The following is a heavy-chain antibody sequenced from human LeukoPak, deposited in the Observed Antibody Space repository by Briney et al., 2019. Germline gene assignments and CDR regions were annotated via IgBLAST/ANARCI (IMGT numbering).Heavy chain of an antibody. CDR1: GFTFTKYG. D-gene: IGHD2-2*01. J-gene: IGHJ4*02. CDR2: VWYDGSNE. V-gene: IGHV3-33*01. Sequence: PGGSLRLSCAASGFTFTKYGMHWVRQAPGKGLEWVSVVWYDGSNEDYADSVKGRFTISRDNSKNTLYLQMNSLRAEDTAVYYCARGTGGPAALHWGQGTLVTVSS. CDR3: ARGTGGPAALH.